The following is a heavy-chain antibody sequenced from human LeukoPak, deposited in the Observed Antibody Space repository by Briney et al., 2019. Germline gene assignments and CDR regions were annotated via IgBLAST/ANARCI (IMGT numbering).Heavy chain of an antibody. D-gene: IGHD1-26*01. CDR3: ARHGGGSYLDHFDY. CDR1: GGSISSSSRY. V-gene: IGHV4-39*01. CDR2: AYFGGST. Sequence: PSETLSLTCTVSGGSISSSSRYWGWIRQPPGKGPECIGSAYFGGSTNYNPSLKSRVTISVDTSKNQFSLKLSSVTAADTAVYYCARHGGGSYLDHFDYWGQGTLVTVSS. J-gene: IGHJ4*02.